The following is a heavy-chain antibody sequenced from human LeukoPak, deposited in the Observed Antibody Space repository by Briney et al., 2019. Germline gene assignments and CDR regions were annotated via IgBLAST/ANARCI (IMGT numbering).Heavy chain of an antibody. Sequence: GASVKVSCKASGYTFTGYYMHWVQQAPGQGLEWMGWINPNSGGTNYAQKFQGRVTITRDTSISTAYMELSRLRSDDTAVYYCARAPYCSSTSCYVAVTPWFDPWGQGTLVTVSS. J-gene: IGHJ5*02. D-gene: IGHD2-2*01. CDR2: INPNSGGT. CDR3: ARAPYCSSTSCYVAVTPWFDP. CDR1: GYTFTGYY. V-gene: IGHV1-2*02.